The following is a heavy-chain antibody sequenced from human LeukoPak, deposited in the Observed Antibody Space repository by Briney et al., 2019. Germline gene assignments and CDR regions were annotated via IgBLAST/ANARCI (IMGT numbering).Heavy chain of an antibody. CDR2: IYYTGST. CDR1: GGSISSYY. D-gene: IGHD3-22*01. V-gene: IGHV4-59*01. J-gene: IGHJ6*03. Sequence: SETLSLTCTVSGGSISSYYWSWIRQPPGKGLEWIGYIYYTGSTNYNPSLKSRVTISLDTSKNQFSLRLTSVTAADTAVYYCARDYFDSSGYFYYYYYMDVWGKGTTVTISS. CDR3: ARDYFDSSGYFYYYYYMDV.